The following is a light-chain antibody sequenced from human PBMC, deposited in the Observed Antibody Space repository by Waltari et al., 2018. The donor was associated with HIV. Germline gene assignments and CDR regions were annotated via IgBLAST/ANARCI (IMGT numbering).Light chain of an antibody. J-gene: IGKJ2*02. CDR3: QQSYTTPCT. V-gene: IGKV1-39*01. CDR1: QSISSH. CDR2: AAS. Sequence: DIRMTQSPSSLSASVGDRVTITCRASQSISSHLNWYQQQPGKTPKLLIYAASSLQIGVPVRFSGSGSGTDFTLTITSLQPEDVATYYCQQSYTTPCTFGQGTKLDIQ.